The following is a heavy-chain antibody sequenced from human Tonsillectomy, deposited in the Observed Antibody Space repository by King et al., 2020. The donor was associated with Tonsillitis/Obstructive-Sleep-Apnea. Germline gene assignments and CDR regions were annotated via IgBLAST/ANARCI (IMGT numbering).Heavy chain of an antibody. CDR1: GGSISSYY. CDR2: IYYSGST. D-gene: IGHD2-15*01. Sequence: QLQESGPGLVKPSETLSLTCTVSGGSISSYYWSWIRQPPGKGLEWIGYIYYSGSTNYNPSLKSRVTISVDTSKNQFFLKLGYVTAADTAVYYCTKREDGMDVWGQGTTVTVSS. V-gene: IGHV4-59*01. CDR3: TKREDGMDV. J-gene: IGHJ6*02.